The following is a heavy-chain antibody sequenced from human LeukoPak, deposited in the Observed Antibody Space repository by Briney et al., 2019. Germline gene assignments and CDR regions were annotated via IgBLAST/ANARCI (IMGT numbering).Heavy chain of an antibody. V-gene: IGHV3-9*01. CDR2: ISWNSGSI. Sequence: PGRSLRLSCAASGFTFDDYAMHCVRQAPGKGLEWVSGISWNSGSIGYADSVKGRFTISRDNAKNSLYLQMNSLRAQDTALYYCAKDPGGNSDYYYGMDVWGQGTTVTVSS. CDR1: GFTFDDYA. CDR3: AKDPGGNSDYYYGMDV. D-gene: IGHD4-23*01. J-gene: IGHJ6*02.